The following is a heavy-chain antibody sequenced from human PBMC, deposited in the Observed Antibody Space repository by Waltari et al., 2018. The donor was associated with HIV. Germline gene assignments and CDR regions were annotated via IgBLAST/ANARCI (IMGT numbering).Heavy chain of an antibody. CDR2: IWDDGSNK. D-gene: IGHD2-15*01. CDR3: TRDKQTTGATLDY. J-gene: IGHJ4*02. Sequence: GVVQPGRSLRLSCAASGFTFSNYGMHWVRQAPGEGLEWVALIWDDGSNKFYADSVKGRFIISRDNSKNTLYLQINSLRADDTAVYYCTRDKQTTGATLDYWGQGTLVTVSS. CDR1: GFTFSNYG. V-gene: IGHV3-33*01.